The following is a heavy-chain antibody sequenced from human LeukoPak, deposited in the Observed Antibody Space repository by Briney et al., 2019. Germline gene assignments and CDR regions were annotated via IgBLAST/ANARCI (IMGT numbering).Heavy chain of an antibody. Sequence: GGSLRLSCAASGFTVSSNYMSWVRQAPGKGLEWVSVIYSGGSTYYADSVTGRFTISRDNSKNTLYLQMNSLRAEDTAVYYCAIYNLFDSSGNIAYWGQGTLVTVSS. J-gene: IGHJ4*02. CDR1: GFTVSSNY. V-gene: IGHV3-53*01. CDR2: IYSGGST. CDR3: AIYNLFDSSGNIAY. D-gene: IGHD3-22*01.